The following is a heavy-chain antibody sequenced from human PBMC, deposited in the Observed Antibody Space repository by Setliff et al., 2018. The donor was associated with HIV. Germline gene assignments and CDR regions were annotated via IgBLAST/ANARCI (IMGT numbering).Heavy chain of an antibody. CDR3: ARSARFFYAPGSRRYLDL. V-gene: IGHV4-4*08. D-gene: IGHD3-10*01. CDR2: IYTSESS. Sequence: SETLSLICSVSGGSISSYYWSWIRQPPGKGLEWIGYIYTSESSNYNPSLKSRVTFSVDTSKNQFSLKLSYVTAADTAVYYCARSARFFYAPGSRRYLDLWGRGTLVTVLL. J-gene: IGHJ2*01. CDR1: GGSISSYY.